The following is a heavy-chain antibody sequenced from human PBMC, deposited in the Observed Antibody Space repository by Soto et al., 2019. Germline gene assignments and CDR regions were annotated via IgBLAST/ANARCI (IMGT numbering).Heavy chain of an antibody. CDR1: GGTFSSYA. J-gene: IGHJ5*02. CDR2: IIPIFGTA. CDR3: ARGAAAGPHNWFDP. Sequence: SVKVSCKASGGTFSSYAISWVRQAPGQGLEWMGGIIPIFGTANYAQKFQGRVTITADESTSTAYMELSSLRSEDTAVYYCARGAAAGPHNWFDPWGQGTLVTVSS. D-gene: IGHD6-13*01. V-gene: IGHV1-69*13.